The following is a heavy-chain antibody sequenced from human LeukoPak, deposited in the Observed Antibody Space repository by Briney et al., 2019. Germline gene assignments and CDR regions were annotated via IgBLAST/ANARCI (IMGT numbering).Heavy chain of an antibody. V-gene: IGHV4-59*08. D-gene: IGHD1/OR15-1a*01. J-gene: IGHJ4*02. CDR2: ISYSGST. CDR1: GGSVSTYY. CDR3: ARSIIGTRSKFDY. Sequence: PSETLSLTCTVSGGSVSTYYWSWIRQPPGKGLEWIGDISYSGSTNYNPSLKSRVTISLDTSKNQFALKLSSVTAADTAVYYCARSIIGTRSKFDYWGQGTLVTVSS.